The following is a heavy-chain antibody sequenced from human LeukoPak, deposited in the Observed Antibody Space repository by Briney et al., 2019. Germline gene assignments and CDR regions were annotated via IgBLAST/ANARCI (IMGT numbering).Heavy chain of an antibody. J-gene: IGHJ5*02. V-gene: IGHV1-2*02. CDR2: INPNSGGT. Sequence: ASVKVSCKASGYTFTGYYMHWVRQAPGQGLEWMGWINPNSGGTNYAQKFQGRVTMTRDTSISTAYMELSRLRSDDTAVYYCARGVATIPRRRSNWFDPWGQGTLVTVSS. CDR1: GYTFTGYY. CDR3: ARGVATIPRRRSNWFDP. D-gene: IGHD5-12*01.